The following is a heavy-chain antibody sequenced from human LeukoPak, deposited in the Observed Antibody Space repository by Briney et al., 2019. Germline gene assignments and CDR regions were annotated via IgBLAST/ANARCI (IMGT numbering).Heavy chain of an antibody. V-gene: IGHV1-18*01. CDR3: ARDLRHIVVVVANDAFDI. Sequence: GASVKVSCKASGYTFTTYGISWVRQAPGQGLEWLGRISAYNGNTNYAQKLQGRVTMTTDTSTSTAYMELRSLRSDDTAVYYCARDLRHIVVVVANDAFDIWGQGTMVTVSS. CDR2: ISAYNGNT. J-gene: IGHJ3*02. CDR1: GYTFTTYG. D-gene: IGHD2-15*01.